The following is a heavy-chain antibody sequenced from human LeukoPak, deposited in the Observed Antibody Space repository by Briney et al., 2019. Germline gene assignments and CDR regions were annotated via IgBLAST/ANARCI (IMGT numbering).Heavy chain of an antibody. CDR1: GDSFDNSYC. Sequence: PSETLSLSCTVSGDSFDNSYCWTWVRPPPGKRPEWIGTIYSSEYTYYHPSLRSRATISADTSRNLFSLKLNSVTAADTAVYYCARGSDDYKLGNHWGHGTPVTVSS. D-gene: IGHD5-24*01. CDR2: IYSSEYT. CDR3: ARGSDDYKLGNH. V-gene: IGHV4-39*01. J-gene: IGHJ5*02.